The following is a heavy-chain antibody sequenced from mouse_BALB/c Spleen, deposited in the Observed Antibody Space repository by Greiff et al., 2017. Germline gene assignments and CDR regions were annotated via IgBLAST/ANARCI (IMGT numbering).Heavy chain of an antibody. V-gene: IGHV3-2*02. Sequence: VQLQQSGPGLVKPSQSLSLTCTVTGYSITSDYAWNWIRQFPGNKLEWMGYISYSGSTSYNPSLKSRISITRDTSKNQFFLQLNSVTTEDTATYYCARSYDPYYFDYWGQGTTLTVSS. CDR1: GYSITSDYA. CDR2: ISYSGST. D-gene: IGHD2-10*02. J-gene: IGHJ2*01. CDR3: ARSYDPYYFDY.